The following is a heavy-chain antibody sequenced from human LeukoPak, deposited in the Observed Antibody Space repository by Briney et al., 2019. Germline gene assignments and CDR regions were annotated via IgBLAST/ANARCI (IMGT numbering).Heavy chain of an antibody. CDR3: ARQASSGWYYFDY. Sequence: SETLSLTCTVSGGPISSYYWSWIRQPPGKGLEWIGYIYYSGSTNYNPSLKSRVTISVDTSKNQFSLKLSSVTAADTAVYYCARQASSGWYYFDYWGQGTLVTVSS. J-gene: IGHJ4*02. D-gene: IGHD6-19*01. CDR2: IYYSGST. V-gene: IGHV4-59*08. CDR1: GGPISSYY.